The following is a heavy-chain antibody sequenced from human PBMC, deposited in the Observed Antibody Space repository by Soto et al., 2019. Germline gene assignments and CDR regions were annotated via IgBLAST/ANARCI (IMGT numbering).Heavy chain of an antibody. J-gene: IGHJ4*02. Sequence: QVQLQESGPGLVKPSETLSLTCTVSGGSISSYYWSWIRQPPGKGLEWIGYIYYSGSTNYNPSLKSRVTISVDTSKNQFSLKLSSVTAADTAVYYCARHLGYGEHGVVFDYWGQGTLVTVSS. V-gene: IGHV4-59*08. CDR1: GGSISSYY. CDR3: ARHLGYGEHGVVFDY. D-gene: IGHD4-17*01. CDR2: IYYSGST.